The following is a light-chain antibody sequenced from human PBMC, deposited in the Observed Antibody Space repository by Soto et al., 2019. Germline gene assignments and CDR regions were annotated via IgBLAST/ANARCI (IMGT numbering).Light chain of an antibody. Sequence: QSALTQPPSASGSPGQSVTISCTGTSSDVGGYNYVSWYQQHPDKAPTLIIYEVSKRPSGVPDRFSGSKSGNTASLTVSGLQADDEADYYCSSYTSSSTLGVFGGGTKLTVL. J-gene: IGLJ2*01. V-gene: IGLV2-8*01. CDR1: SSDVGGYNY. CDR2: EVS. CDR3: SSYTSSSTLGV.